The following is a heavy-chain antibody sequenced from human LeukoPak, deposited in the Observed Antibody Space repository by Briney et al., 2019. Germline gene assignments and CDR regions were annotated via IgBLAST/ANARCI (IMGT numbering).Heavy chain of an antibody. V-gene: IGHV1-69*13. Sequence: GASVKVSCKASGYTFTDYYIHWVRQAPGQGLEWMGGIIPIFGTANYAQKFQGRVTITADESTSTAYMELSSLRSEDTAVYYCARDRSIAAAGTTYDRNHYYYYYMDVWGKGTTVTISS. CDR3: ARDRSIAAAGTTYDRNHYYYYYMDV. CDR1: GYTFTDYY. CDR2: IIPIFGTA. J-gene: IGHJ6*03. D-gene: IGHD6-13*01.